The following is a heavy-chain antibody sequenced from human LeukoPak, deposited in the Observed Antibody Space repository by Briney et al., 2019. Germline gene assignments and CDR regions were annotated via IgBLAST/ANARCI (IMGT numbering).Heavy chain of an antibody. CDR3: ARTAMYSSSYWFDP. V-gene: IGHV1-2*02. Sequence: ASVKVSCKASGYTFTGYYMHWVRQAPGQGLEWMGWINPNSGGTNYAQKFQGRVTMTRDTSISTAYMELSRLRSDDTAVYYCARTAMYSSSYWFDPWGQGTLDTVSS. J-gene: IGHJ5*02. CDR1: GYTFTGYY. CDR2: INPNSGGT. D-gene: IGHD6-6*01.